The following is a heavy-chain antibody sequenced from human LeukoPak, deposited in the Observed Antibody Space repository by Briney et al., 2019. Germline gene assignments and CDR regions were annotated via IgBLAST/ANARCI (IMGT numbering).Heavy chain of an antibody. CDR3: VRGPTRYYFDY. D-gene: IGHD1-1*01. J-gene: IGHJ4*02. CDR1: GGSINTYY. Sequence: PSETLSLTCTVSGGSINTYYWSWIRQPPGKGLEWIGHIFYRGSTNHNPSLKSRVTIPLDTSNNQFSLELSFVTTADTAVYFCVRGPTRYYFDYWGQGTLVTVSS. V-gene: IGHV4-59*01. CDR2: IFYRGST.